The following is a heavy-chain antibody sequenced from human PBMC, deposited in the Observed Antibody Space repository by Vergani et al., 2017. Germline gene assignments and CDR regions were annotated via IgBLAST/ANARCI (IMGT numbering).Heavy chain of an antibody. CDR2: ISYDGSNK. V-gene: IGHV3-30-3*01. Sequence: QVQLVESGGGVVQPGRSLRLSCAASGFTFSSYAMHWVRQAPGKGLEWVAVISYDGSNKYYADSVKGRFTISRDNSKNTLYLQMNSLGAEDTAVYYCAREVPIAARLGPFDYWGQGTLVTVSS. D-gene: IGHD6-6*01. J-gene: IGHJ4*02. CDR1: GFTFSSYA. CDR3: AREVPIAARLGPFDY.